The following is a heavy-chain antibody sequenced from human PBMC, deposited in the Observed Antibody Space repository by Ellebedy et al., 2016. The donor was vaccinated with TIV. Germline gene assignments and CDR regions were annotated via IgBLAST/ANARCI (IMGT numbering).Heavy chain of an antibody. J-gene: IGHJ4*02. CDR2: ISSSSDYI. CDR3: AKGSTIFGPFDN. Sequence: GGSLRLSXVASGFSFISYSMNWVRQAPGKGLEWVSSISSSSDYIYYADSVKGRFTLSRDNAQNALFLQMNSLRAEDTALYYCAKGSTIFGPFDNWGQGALVTVSS. CDR1: GFSFISYS. V-gene: IGHV3-21*04. D-gene: IGHD3-3*01.